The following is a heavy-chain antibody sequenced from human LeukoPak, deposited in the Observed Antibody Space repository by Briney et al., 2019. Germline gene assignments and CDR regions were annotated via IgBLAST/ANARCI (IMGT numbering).Heavy chain of an antibody. Sequence: GGSLRLSCAASGFTFSSYAMSWVRQAPGKGLEWVSAISGSGGSTYYADSVKDRFTISRDNSKNTLYLQMNSLRAEDTAVYYCAKDRAGYYDSSGYYPFEMDVWGQGTTVTVSS. J-gene: IGHJ6*02. D-gene: IGHD3-22*01. CDR3: AKDRAGYYDSSGYYPFEMDV. CDR2: ISGSGGST. V-gene: IGHV3-23*01. CDR1: GFTFSSYA.